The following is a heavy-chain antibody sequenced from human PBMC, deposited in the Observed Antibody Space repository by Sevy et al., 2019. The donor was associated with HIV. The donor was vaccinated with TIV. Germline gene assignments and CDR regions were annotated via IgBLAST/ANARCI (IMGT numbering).Heavy chain of an antibody. CDR1: GFTFRSFS. Sequence: GGSLRLSCVASGFTFRSFSMHWVRQAPGKGLEWVAAIWYDGRTERYADSVQGRFTISRDNTKKTLHLQMNSLRAEDTVLYYGAGDASRVIVPTAGFDSWGQGTLVTVSS. CDR2: IWYDGRTE. D-gene: IGHD1-1*01. CDR3: AGDASRVIVPTAGFDS. J-gene: IGHJ5*01. V-gene: IGHV3-33*01.